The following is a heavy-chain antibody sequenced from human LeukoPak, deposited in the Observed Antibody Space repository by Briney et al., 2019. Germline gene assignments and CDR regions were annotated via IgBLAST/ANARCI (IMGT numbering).Heavy chain of an antibody. CDR1: GFTFSSYE. CDR3: ARVASEIVVVTRRS. D-gene: IGHD3-22*01. V-gene: IGHV3-48*03. CDR2: ISSSGSTI. Sequence: GGSLRLSCAASGFTFSSYEMNWVRQAPGKGLEWVSYISSSGSTIYYADSVKGRFTISRDNAKNSLYLQMNSLRAEDTAVYYCARVASEIVVVTRRSWGQGTLATVSS. J-gene: IGHJ4*02.